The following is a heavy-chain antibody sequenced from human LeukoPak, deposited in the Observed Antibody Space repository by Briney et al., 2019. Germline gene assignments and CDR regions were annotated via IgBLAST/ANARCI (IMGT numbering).Heavy chain of an antibody. J-gene: IGHJ4*02. CDR3: AKDHRPYSSGWYSSAD. V-gene: IGHV3-23*01. CDR1: GFTFSSYS. CDR2: ISGSGGST. D-gene: IGHD6-19*01. Sequence: PGGSLRLSCAASGFTFSSYSMNWVRQAPGKGLEWVSAISGSGGSTYYADSVKGRFTISRDNSKNALYLQMNSLRAEDTAVYYCAKDHRPYSSGWYSSADWGQGTLVTVSS.